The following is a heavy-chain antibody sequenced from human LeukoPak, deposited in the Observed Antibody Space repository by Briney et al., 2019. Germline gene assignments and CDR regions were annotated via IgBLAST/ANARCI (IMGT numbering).Heavy chain of an antibody. CDR1: GGSISSYY. J-gene: IGHJ4*02. CDR2: IYYSGST. D-gene: IGHD3-10*01. Sequence: SGTLSLTCTASGGSISSYYWSWIRQPPGKGLEWVGYIYYSGSTKYNPSLKSRVTISVDTSKNQFSMKLSSVTAADTAVYYCARHPYYGSGSYYPGYFDYWGQGTLVTVSS. CDR3: ARHPYYGSGSYYPGYFDY. V-gene: IGHV4-59*08.